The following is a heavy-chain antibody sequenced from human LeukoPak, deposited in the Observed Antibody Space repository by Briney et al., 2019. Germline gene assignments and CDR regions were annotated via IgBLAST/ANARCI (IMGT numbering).Heavy chain of an antibody. CDR1: GGTFSSYA. V-gene: IGHV1-69*05. CDR3: ARVRGDSSGYYYYYMDV. D-gene: IGHD3-22*01. J-gene: IGHJ6*03. CDR2: IIPIFGTA. Sequence: GASVKVSCKASGGTFSSYAISWVRQAPGQGVEWMGRIIPIFGTANYAQKFQGRVTITTDESTSTAYMELSSLRSEDTAVYYCARVRGDSSGYYYYYMDVWGKGTTVTVSS.